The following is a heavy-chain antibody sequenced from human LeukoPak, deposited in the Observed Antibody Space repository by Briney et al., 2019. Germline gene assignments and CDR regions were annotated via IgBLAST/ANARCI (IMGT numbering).Heavy chain of an antibody. CDR1: GFTFSTYS. CDR3: ARYCSSSRCLYYYYMDV. CDR2: ISSSGSSGTYI. J-gene: IGHJ6*03. Sequence: GGSLRLSCAASGFTFSTYSMNWVRQAPGKGLGWVSSISSSGSSGTYIYYADSVKGRFTISRDNAKNSLFLQMNSLRAEDTAVYYCARYCSSSRCLYYYYMDVWGKGTTVTVSS. D-gene: IGHD2-2*01. V-gene: IGHV3-21*01.